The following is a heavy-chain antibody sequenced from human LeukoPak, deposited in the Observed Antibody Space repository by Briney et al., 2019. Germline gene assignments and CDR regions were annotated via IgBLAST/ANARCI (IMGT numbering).Heavy chain of an antibody. V-gene: IGHV3-21*01. CDR1: GFTFSSYS. CDR3: TRAVAADDFSPGY. Sequence: GGSLRLSCVASGFTFSSYSMNWVRQAPGKGLEWVSCISSTSRYIYYADSVKGRFTISRDNAKNSVYLQINSLRAEDTAVYYCTRAVAADDFSPGYWGQGALVTVSS. J-gene: IGHJ4*02. D-gene: IGHD3/OR15-3a*01. CDR2: ISSTSRYI.